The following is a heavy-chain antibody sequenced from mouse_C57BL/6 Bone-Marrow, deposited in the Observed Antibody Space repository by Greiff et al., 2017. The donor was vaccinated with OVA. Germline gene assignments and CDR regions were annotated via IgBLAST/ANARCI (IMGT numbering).Heavy chain of an antibody. D-gene: IGHD2-5*01. J-gene: IGHJ1*03. Sequence: EVQLVESGGGLVKPGGSLKLSCAASGFTFSSYTMSWVRQTPEKRLEWVATISGGGGNTYYPDSVKGRFTISRDNAKNTLYLQMSSLRSEDTALYYCARRSNYWYFDVWGTGTTVTVSS. CDR3: ARRSNYWYFDV. CDR2: ISGGGGNT. V-gene: IGHV5-9*01. CDR1: GFTFSSYT.